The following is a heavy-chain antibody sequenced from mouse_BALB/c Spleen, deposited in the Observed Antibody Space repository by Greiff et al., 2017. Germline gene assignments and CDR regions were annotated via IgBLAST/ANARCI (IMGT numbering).Heavy chain of an antibody. CDR1: GFSLTSYG. CDR3: ARDPENYRYAFDY. J-gene: IGHJ2*01. CDR2: IWAGGST. D-gene: IGHD2-14*01. Sequence: QVQLKESGPGLVAPSQSLSITCTVSGFSLTSYGVHWVRQPPGKGLEWLGVIWAGGSTNYNSALMSRLSISKDNSKSQVFLKMNSLQTDDTAMYYCARDPENYRYAFDYWGQGTTLTVSS. V-gene: IGHV2-9*02.